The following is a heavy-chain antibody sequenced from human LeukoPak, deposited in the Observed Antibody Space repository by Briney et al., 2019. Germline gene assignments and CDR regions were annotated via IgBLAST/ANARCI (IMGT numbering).Heavy chain of an antibody. D-gene: IGHD6-13*01. V-gene: IGHV6-1*01. CDR3: ARGSSSKHYYYYGMDV. J-gene: IGHJ6*02. Sequence: SQTLSLTCAISGDSVSSNSAAWNWIRQSTSRGLEWLGRTYYRSKWYNDYAVSVKSRITINPDTSKNQFSLQLNSVTPEDTAVYYCARGSSSKHYYYYGMDVWGQGTTVTVSS. CDR1: GDSVSSNSAA. CDR2: TYYRSKWYN.